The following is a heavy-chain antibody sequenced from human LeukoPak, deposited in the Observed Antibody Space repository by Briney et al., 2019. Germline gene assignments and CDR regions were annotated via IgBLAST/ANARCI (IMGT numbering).Heavy chain of an antibody. J-gene: IGHJ3*02. CDR3: ARSRREWELHAFHT. D-gene: IGHD1-26*01. V-gene: IGHV4-39*01. CDR1: GVSISSTNYY. Sequence: SETLSLTCTVSGVSISSTNYYWGWIRQPPGKGLEWIGIIYYSGSTYYNPSLKSRVTISVDTSKNQFSLKLSSVTATDTAVYYCARSRREWELHAFHTWGQGTMVTVSS. CDR2: IYYSGST.